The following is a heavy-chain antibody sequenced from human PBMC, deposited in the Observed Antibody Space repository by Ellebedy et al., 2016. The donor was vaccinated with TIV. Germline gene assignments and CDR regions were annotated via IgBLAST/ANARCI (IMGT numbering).Heavy chain of an antibody. D-gene: IGHD2-15*01. J-gene: IGHJ4*02. CDR1: GLTVNNNY. CDR2: IYSGGDT. Sequence: GESLKISCAASGLTVNNNYMRWVRQAPGKGLEWVSLIYSGGDTYYADSVKGRFTISRDNSNNTVYLQMNSLRVEDTAVYYCARDRHCIGGRCYPVWGQGTLVTVSS. V-gene: IGHV3-53*01. CDR3: ARDRHCIGGRCYPV.